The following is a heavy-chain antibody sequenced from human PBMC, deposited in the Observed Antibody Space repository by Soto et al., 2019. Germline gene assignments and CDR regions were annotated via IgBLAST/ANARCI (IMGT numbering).Heavy chain of an antibody. CDR1: DGYSIGSGYY. J-gene: IGHJ5*02. CDR3: ARLASGYSNYNWFDP. V-gene: IGHV4-39*01. Sequence: VADGYSIGSGYYRIIIRQHPNKGLEWMGNIHYSGSTDYNPSLKNRVTISVDTSKNQFSLNLSSVTAADTAFYFFARLASGYSNYNWFDPWGHGT. CDR2: IHYSGST. D-gene: IGHD4-4*01.